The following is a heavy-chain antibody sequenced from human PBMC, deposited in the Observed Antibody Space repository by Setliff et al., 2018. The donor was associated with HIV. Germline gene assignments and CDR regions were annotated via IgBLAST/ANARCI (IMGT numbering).Heavy chain of an antibody. J-gene: IGHJ2*01. D-gene: IGHD1-26*01. CDR1: GYTFSNYG. CDR2: ITSYNGNT. CDR3: ARDHHSGRGSNFPWYSDL. Sequence: ASVKVSRKASGYTFSNYGITWVRQAPGQGLGWMGWITSYNGNTNYAKKFKGRVTMTTDTSTSIAYMELKSLRSEDTAVYYCARDHHSGRGSNFPWYSDLWGRGTLVTVSS. V-gene: IGHV1-18*01.